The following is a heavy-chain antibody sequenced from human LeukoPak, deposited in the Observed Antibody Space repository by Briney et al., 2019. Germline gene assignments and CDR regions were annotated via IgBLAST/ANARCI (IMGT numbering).Heavy chain of an antibody. CDR3: ANVVVGYFDY. J-gene: IGHJ4*02. CDR2: ISGSGGRT. V-gene: IGHV3-23*01. D-gene: IGHD2-15*01. Sequence: GGSLRLFCAASGFTFSSYAMSWVRQAPGKGVEWVSAISGSGGRTDYADSVKGRVTISRDNSKNTLHLQMNSLRAEDTAVYSCANVVVGYFDYWGQGTLVTVSS. CDR1: GFTFSSYA.